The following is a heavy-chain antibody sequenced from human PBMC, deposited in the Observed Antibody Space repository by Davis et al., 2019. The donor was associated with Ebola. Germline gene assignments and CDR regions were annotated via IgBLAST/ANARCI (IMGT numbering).Heavy chain of an antibody. CDR1: GFTFSYYA. V-gene: IGHV3-23*01. CDR3: AKDLRGYYGQADY. Sequence: GESLRLSCAGSGFTFSYYAMSWVRQAPGKGLEWVSSIDGNGADTYYADSVKGRFTISRENSKNILFLQMNSLGAEDTAMYYCAKDLRGYYGQADYWGQGTLVTVSS. D-gene: IGHD3-3*01. CDR2: IDGNGADT. J-gene: IGHJ4*02.